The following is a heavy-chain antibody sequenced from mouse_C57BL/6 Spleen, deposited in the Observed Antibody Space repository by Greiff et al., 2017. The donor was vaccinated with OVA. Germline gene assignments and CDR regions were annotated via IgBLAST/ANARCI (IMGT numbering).Heavy chain of an antibody. CDR3: ARGNYYGSSPLYYFDY. V-gene: IGHV5-9*01. J-gene: IGHJ2*01. CDR1: GFTFSSYT. CDR2: ISGGGGNT. Sequence: EVQLQESGGGLVKPGGSLKLSCAASGFTFSSYTMSWVRQTPEKRLEWVATISGGGGNTYYPDSVKGRFTISRDNAKNTLYLQMSSLRSEDTALYYCARGNYYGSSPLYYFDYWGQGTTLTVSS. D-gene: IGHD1-1*01.